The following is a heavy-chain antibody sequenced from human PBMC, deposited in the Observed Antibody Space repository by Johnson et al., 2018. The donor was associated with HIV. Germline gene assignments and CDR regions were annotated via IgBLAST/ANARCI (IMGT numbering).Heavy chain of an antibody. Sequence: QVQLVESGGGVVQPGGSLRLSCAGSGFTFSSYGMHWVRQAPGKGLEWVSFIRYDGSDKHYADSVKGRFTISRANSKNTVYLETNSLRPEDTAVYYCAKRHGTIVGATHDAFDIWGQGTMVTVSS. CDR1: GFTFSSYG. D-gene: IGHD1-26*01. J-gene: IGHJ3*02. CDR2: IRYDGSDK. V-gene: IGHV3-30*02. CDR3: AKRHGTIVGATHDAFDI.